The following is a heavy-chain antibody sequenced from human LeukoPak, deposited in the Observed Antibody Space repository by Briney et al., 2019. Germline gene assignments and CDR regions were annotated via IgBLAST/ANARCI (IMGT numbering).Heavy chain of an antibody. J-gene: IGHJ4*02. D-gene: IGHD6-13*01. V-gene: IGHV3-74*01. CDR3: AAAVAAAPGAY. CDR2: INSDGRST. CDR1: GFTFNNYW. Sequence: GGSLRLSCAASGFTFNNYWMHWVRQAPGKGLVWISRINSDGRSTNYADSVKGRFNISRDDAKNTLYLQMSSLRAEDTAVYYCAAAVAAAPGAYWGQGTLVTVSS.